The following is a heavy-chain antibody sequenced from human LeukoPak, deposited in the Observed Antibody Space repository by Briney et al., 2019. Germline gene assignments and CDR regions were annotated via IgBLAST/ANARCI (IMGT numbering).Heavy chain of an antibody. CDR3: ARDGWELLQYYYYYYMDV. V-gene: IGHV3-30*03. D-gene: IGHD1-26*01. J-gene: IGHJ6*03. Sequence: GGSLRLSCAASGFTFSSYGMHWVRQAPGKGLEWVADISYGGSNKYYADSVKGRFTISRDNSKNTLYLQMNSLRAEDTAVYYCARDGWELLQYYYYYYMDVWGKGTTVTISS. CDR1: GFTFSSYG. CDR2: ISYGGSNK.